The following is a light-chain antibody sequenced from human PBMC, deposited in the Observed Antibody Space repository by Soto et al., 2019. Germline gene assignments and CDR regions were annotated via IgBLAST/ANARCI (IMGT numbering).Light chain of an antibody. CDR3: QHYVGWPPYT. CDR1: QSVGSN. J-gene: IGKJ2*01. CDR2: GAS. Sequence: EILMTQSPATLSVSPGDRATLSCRASQSVGSNLAWFQHRAGQSPRLLIFGASSRATGIPARFSGSGSGTDFTLTISGLLSEDFAMYYCQHYVGWPPYTFGQGTKLEIK. V-gene: IGKV3-15*01.